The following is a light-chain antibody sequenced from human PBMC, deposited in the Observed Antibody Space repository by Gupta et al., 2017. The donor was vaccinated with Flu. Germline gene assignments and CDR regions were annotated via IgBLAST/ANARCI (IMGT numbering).Light chain of an antibody. CDR3: QEYITTSPT. CDR1: QSLLYSSKNKNF. J-gene: IGKJ4*01. V-gene: IGKV4-1*01. CDR2: WAS. Sequence: SLGERATINCKSSQSLLYSSKNKNFLAWYQQKAGQSPRLLIYWASTRESGVPDRFSGSGSGTDFTLTISSLQAEDVAVYYCQEYITTSPTFGGGTKVEIK.